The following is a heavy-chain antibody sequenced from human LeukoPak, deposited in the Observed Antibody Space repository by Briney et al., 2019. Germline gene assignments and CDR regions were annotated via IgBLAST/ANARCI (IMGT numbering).Heavy chain of an antibody. CDR2: ISYDGSNK. V-gene: IGHV3-30-3*01. CDR3: AKDMSVTGRGYFDY. J-gene: IGHJ4*02. Sequence: GRSLRLSCAASGFTFSSYAMHWVRQAPGKGLEWVAVISYDGSNKYYADSVKGRFTISRDNSKNTLYLQMNSLRAEDTALYYCAKDMSVTGRGYFDYWGQGTLVTVSS. CDR1: GFTFSSYA. D-gene: IGHD2-21*02.